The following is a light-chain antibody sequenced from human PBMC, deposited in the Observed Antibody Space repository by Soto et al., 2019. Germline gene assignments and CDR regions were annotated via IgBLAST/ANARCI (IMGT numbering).Light chain of an antibody. Sequence: QAVVTQEPSLTVSPGGTVTLTCGSSTGTLTSGHFPYWFQQKPGQAPRALIFDTSNKHSWTPARFSGSLLGGKAALTLSGALPEDEADYYRLLYYDTLRVFGGGTKLTVL. CDR2: DTS. CDR3: LLYYDTLRV. CDR1: TGTLTSGHF. V-gene: IGLV7-46*01. J-gene: IGLJ3*02.